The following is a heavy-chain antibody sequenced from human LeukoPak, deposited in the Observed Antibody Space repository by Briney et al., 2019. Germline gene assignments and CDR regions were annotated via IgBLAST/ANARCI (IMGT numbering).Heavy chain of an antibody. Sequence: SETLSLTCSVSGGYITGSSYYWAWIRQPPGKGLEWIGSMYYSGSTYYNSSLKSRVTISEDTSKNQFSLKLTSVTAADTAVYYCARQYYDSTGYYYFDYWGKGTLVTVSS. CDR2: MYYSGST. CDR1: GGYITGSSYY. D-gene: IGHD3-22*01. CDR3: ARQYYDSTGYYYFDY. J-gene: IGHJ4*02. V-gene: IGHV4-39*01.